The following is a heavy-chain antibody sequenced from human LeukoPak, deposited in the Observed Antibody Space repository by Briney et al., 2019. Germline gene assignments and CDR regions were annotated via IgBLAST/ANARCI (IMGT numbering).Heavy chain of an antibody. CDR2: IRSKAYGGTT. V-gene: IGHV3-49*04. CDR3: TRDVAPHYYSFHMDV. J-gene: IGHJ6*03. Sequence: GGSLRLSCTASGFTFGDYAMSCVRQAPGKGLEWVGFIRSKAYGGTTEYAASVRGRFTISRDDSNNIAYLQMNSLKTEATAVYYCTRDVAPHYYSFHMDVWGTGTTVTVSS. CDR1: GFTFGDYA.